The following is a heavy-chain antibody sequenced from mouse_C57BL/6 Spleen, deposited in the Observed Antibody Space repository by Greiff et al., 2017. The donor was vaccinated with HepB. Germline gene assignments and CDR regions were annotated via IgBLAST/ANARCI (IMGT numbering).Heavy chain of an antibody. CDR1: GFNIKDYY. V-gene: IGHV14-1*01. CDR3: TCGVTEGVAD. J-gene: IGHJ3*01. D-gene: IGHD2-3*01. CDR2: IDPEDGDT. Sequence: EIQLQQSGAELVRPGASVKLSCTASGFNIKDYYMHWVKQRPEQGLEWIGRIDPEDGDTEYAPKFQGKATMTADTSSNTAYLQVSRLTSEDYAVVYCTCGVTEGVADWGQGTLVTVSA.